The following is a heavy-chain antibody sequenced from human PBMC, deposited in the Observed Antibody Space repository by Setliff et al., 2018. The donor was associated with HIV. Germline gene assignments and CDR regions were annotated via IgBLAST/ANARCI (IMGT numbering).Heavy chain of an antibody. D-gene: IGHD5-18*01. CDR2: MYYSWST. Sequence: SETLSLTCTVSGGSISSSSYYWGWVRQPPGKGLEWIGSMYYSWSTYYTPSLKSRITISLDTSKNQFSLRMRSVTAADTAVYYCARVFVDTAVLRILEYYFDSWGRGTLVTVS. J-gene: IGHJ4*02. V-gene: IGHV4-39*07. CDR3: ARVFVDTAVLRILEYYFDS. CDR1: GGSISSSSYY.